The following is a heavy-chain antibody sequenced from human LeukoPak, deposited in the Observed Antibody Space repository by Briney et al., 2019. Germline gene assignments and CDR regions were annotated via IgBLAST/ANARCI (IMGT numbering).Heavy chain of an antibody. D-gene: IGHD3-22*01. CDR3: ARGGWYYFDY. CDR2: IKQDGSDI. J-gene: IGHJ4*02. V-gene: IGHV3-7*04. Sequence: GGSLRLSCAASGFTFSSHWMSWVRQAPGKGLEWVARIKQDGSDIYYVDSVKGRFTISRDNAKNSLYLQMNSLRAEDTAVYYCARGGWYYFDYWGQGTLVTVPS. CDR1: GFTFSSHW.